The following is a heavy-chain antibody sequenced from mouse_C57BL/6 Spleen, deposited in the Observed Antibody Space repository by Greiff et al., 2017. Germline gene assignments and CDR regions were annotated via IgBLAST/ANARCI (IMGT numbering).Heavy chain of an antibody. CDR1: GYTFTDYN. D-gene: IGHD1-3*01. J-gene: IGHJ2*01. V-gene: IGHV1-22*01. Sequence: DVKLVESGPELVKPGASVKMSCKASGYTFTDYNMHWVKQSHGTSLAWIGYINPNNGGTSYNQKFKGKATLTVNKSSSTAYMELRSLTSEDSAVYYCASNYYFDYWGQGTTLTVSS. CDR3: ASNYYFDY. CDR2: INPNNGGT.